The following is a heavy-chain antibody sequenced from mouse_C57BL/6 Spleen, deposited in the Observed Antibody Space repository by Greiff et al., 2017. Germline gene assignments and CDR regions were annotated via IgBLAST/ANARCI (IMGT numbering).Heavy chain of an antibody. J-gene: IGHJ4*01. CDR3: ARQDEDAMDY. Sequence: VQLQQSGAELVKPGASVKLSCTASGYTFTEYTIHWVQQRSGQGLEWIGWFYPGSGSIKYNEKFKVKATLTADNSYSTVYMELSRLTSEDSAVYVCARQDEDAMDYWGQGTSVTVSS. CDR1: GYTFTEYT. V-gene: IGHV1-62-2*01. CDR2: FYPGSGSI.